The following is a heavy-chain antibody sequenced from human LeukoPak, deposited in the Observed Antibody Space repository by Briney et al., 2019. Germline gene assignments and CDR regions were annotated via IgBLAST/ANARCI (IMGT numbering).Heavy chain of an antibody. J-gene: IGHJ6*02. V-gene: IGHV1-46*01. D-gene: IGHD2-15*01. CDR2: INPSGGST. Sequence: ASVKVSCKASGYTFTSYYMHWVRQAPGQGLEWTGLINPSGGSTNYAQRFQGRVTMTRDTSTSTVYMELSSLRSEDTAVYYCARGAASYYYGLDVWGQGTTVTVSS. CDR3: ARGAASYYYGLDV. CDR1: GYTFTSYY.